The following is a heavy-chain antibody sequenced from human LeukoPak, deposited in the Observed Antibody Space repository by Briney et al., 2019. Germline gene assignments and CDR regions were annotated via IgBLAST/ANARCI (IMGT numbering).Heavy chain of an antibody. CDR1: GGSFSGYY. CDR3: ARVQFAYDFWSGYYIDY. CDR2: INHSGST. Sequence: SETLSLTCAVYGGSFSGYYWSWIRQPPGKGLEWIGEINHSGSTNYNPSLKSRVTISVDTSKNQFSLKLSSVTAADTAVYYCARVQFAYDFWSGYYIDYWGQGTLVTVSS. D-gene: IGHD3-3*01. J-gene: IGHJ4*02. V-gene: IGHV4-34*01.